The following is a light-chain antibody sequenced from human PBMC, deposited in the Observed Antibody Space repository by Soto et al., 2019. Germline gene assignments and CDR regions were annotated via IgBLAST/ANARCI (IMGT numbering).Light chain of an antibody. J-gene: IGKJ4*01. CDR1: QSVSSY. V-gene: IGKV3-11*01. CDR3: QQRSNWPLLT. CDR2: DAS. Sequence: IVLTQSPATLSLAPKEIATLSFRASQSVSSYLAWYQQKPGQAPRLLIYDASNRATGIPARFSGSGSGTDFTLTISSLETEDFAVYYCQQRSNWPLLTFGGGTKVDIK.